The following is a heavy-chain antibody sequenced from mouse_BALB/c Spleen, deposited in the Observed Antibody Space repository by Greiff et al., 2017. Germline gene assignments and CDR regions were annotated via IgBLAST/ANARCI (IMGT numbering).Heavy chain of an antibody. V-gene: IGHV2-9*02. CDR2: IWAGGST. Sequence: QVHVKQSGPGLVAPSQSLSITCTVSGFSLTSYGVHWVRQPPGKGLEWLGVIWAGGSTNYNSALMSRLSISKDNSKSQVFLKMNSLQTDDTAMYYCARGGQLGLPTDYWGQGTSVTVSS. J-gene: IGHJ4*01. CDR3: ARGGQLGLPTDY. D-gene: IGHD3-2*01. CDR1: GFSLTSYG.